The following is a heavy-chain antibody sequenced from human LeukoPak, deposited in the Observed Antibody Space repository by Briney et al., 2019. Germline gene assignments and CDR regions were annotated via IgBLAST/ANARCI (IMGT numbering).Heavy chain of an antibody. J-gene: IGHJ4*02. CDR2: IYHSGST. CDR1: GGSISSGGFS. V-gene: IGHV4-30-2*01. CDR3: ARCSGHVDY. Sequence: SETLSLTCGVSGGSISSGGFSWSWIRQPPGKGLEWIGYIYHSGSTYYKPSLKSRVTISIDRSKNYSSLNLSSVTAADTAVYYCARCSGHVDYWGQGTLVTVSS.